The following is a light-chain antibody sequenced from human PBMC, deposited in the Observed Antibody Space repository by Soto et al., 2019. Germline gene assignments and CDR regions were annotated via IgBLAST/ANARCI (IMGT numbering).Light chain of an antibody. CDR2: GAS. CDR1: QSVSSN. J-gene: IGKJ2*01. CDR3: QQYNNWPPYT. V-gene: IGKV3-15*01. Sequence: ETIMTQSPATLSVSPGERVTLSCRASQSVSSNLAWYQQKPGQAPRLLLYGASTRATDIPARFSGSGSGTEFTLTISSLQSEDFAVYYCQQYNNWPPYTFGQGTKLEI.